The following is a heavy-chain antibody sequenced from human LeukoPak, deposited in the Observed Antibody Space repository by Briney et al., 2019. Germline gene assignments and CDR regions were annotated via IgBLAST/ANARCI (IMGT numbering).Heavy chain of an antibody. CDR2: INPSGGST. Sequence: ASVKVSCKVSGYTFTNYYMHWVRQAPGQGLEWMGMINPSGGSTSYPQKFQGRFTMTRDTSTSTVQMELSRLRSEDTAVYYCARGRWGATYSLDYWGQGTLVTVSS. V-gene: IGHV1-46*01. D-gene: IGHD4/OR15-4a*01. CDR1: GYTFTNYY. CDR3: ARGRWGATYSLDY. J-gene: IGHJ4*02.